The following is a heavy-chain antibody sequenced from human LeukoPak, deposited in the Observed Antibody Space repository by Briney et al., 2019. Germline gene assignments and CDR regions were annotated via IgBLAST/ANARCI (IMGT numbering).Heavy chain of an antibody. CDR2: FDPEDGET. Sequence: AASVKVSCKVSGYTLTELSMHWVRQAPGQGLEWMGGFDPEDGETIYAQKFQGRVTMTEDTSTDTAYMELSSLRSEDTAVYYCAITVHIVGAHDAFDIWGQGTMVTVSS. D-gene: IGHD1-26*01. CDR3: AITVHIVGAHDAFDI. V-gene: IGHV1-24*01. J-gene: IGHJ3*02. CDR1: GYTLTELS.